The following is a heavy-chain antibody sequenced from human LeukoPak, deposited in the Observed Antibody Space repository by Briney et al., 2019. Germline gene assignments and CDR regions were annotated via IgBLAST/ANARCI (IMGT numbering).Heavy chain of an antibody. CDR3: ARVNPDYYYFMDV. CDR1: GGSISSYY. CDR2: IYTSGST. Sequence: SETLSLTGTVSGGSISSYYWSWIRQPAGKGLELIGRIYTSGSTNYNPSLKSRVTMSVDTSKNQFSLKLSSVTAADTAAYYCARVNPDYYYFMDVWGKGTTVTVSS. J-gene: IGHJ6*03. V-gene: IGHV4-4*07.